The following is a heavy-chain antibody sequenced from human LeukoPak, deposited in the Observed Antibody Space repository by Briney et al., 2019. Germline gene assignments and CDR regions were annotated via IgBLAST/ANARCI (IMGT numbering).Heavy chain of an antibody. Sequence: ASVKVSFKGSGYSFTSYWIGWVRQMPGKGLEWMGIIYPGDSDTRYSPSFQGQVTISADKSISTAYLQWSSLKASDTAMYYCARQDYYDSSGYGDFDYWGQGTLVTVSS. D-gene: IGHD3-22*01. J-gene: IGHJ4*02. CDR1: GYSFTSYW. CDR2: IYPGDSDT. V-gene: IGHV5-51*01. CDR3: ARQDYYDSSGYGDFDY.